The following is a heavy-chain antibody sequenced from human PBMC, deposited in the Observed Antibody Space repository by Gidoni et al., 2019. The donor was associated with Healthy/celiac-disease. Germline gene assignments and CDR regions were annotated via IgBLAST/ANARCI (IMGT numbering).Heavy chain of an antibody. D-gene: IGHD6-13*01. Sequence: EVQLLESGGGLVQPGGSLRLSCAASGFTFSSYAMSWVRQAPGKGLEWVSAISGSGGSTYYADSVKGRFTISRDNSKNTLYLQMNSLRAEDTAVYYCAVGYSSSWDFDYWGQGTLVTVSS. J-gene: IGHJ4*02. CDR1: GFTFSSYA. V-gene: IGHV3-23*01. CDR2: ISGSGGST. CDR3: AVGYSSSWDFDY.